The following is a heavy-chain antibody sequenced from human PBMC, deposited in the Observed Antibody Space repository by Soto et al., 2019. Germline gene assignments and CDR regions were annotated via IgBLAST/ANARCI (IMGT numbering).Heavy chain of an antibody. J-gene: IGHJ3*02. V-gene: IGHV4-34*01. CDR1: GGSFSRYY. CDR3: ARNIVLLWFGDSSSGAFDI. D-gene: IGHD3-10*01. Sequence: SETLSLTCAVYGGSFSRYYWSWIRQPPGKGLECIGEINHSGSTNYNPSLKSRVTISVDTSKNQFSLKLSSVTAADTAVYYCARNIVLLWFGDSSSGAFDIWGQGTMVTVSS. CDR2: INHSGST.